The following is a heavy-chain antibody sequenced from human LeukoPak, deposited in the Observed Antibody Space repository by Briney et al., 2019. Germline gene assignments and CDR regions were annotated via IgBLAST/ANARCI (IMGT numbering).Heavy chain of an antibody. Sequence: ASVKVSCKASGYTFTSYGISWVRQAPGQGLEWMGWISAYNGNTNYAQKLQGRVTMTTDTSTSTAYMELRSLRSDDTAVYYCARDQSVVVVAAYIFDYWGQGTLVTVSS. CDR2: ISAYNGNT. CDR1: GYTFTSYG. CDR3: ARDQSVVVVAAYIFDY. D-gene: IGHD2-15*01. J-gene: IGHJ4*02. V-gene: IGHV1-18*01.